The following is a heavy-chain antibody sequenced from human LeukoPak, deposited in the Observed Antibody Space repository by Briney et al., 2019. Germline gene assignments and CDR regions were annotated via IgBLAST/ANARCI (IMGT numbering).Heavy chain of an antibody. CDR1: GGPVKGYN. Sequence: SETLSLTCTVSGGPVKGYNWNWIWQPPQKGLEWVGYISETGSPKYNSSLENRVTLSLDTSNDQFSLNLRSAMVAEQTVYYWARQDALGKYPPPYYMDVWGKGTTVIVS. V-gene: IGHV4-59*08. CDR2: ISETGSP. CDR3: ARQDALGKYPPPYYMDV. D-gene: IGHD3-16*01. J-gene: IGHJ6*03.